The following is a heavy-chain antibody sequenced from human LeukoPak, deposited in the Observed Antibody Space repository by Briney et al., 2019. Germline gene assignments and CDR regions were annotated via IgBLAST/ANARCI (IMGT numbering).Heavy chain of an antibody. V-gene: IGHV4-59*01. D-gene: IGHD4-17*01. CDR3: ARTGSTVTMLYPFDH. J-gene: IGHJ4*02. CDR1: GGSIRTYY. Sequence: SETLSLTCSVSGGSIRTYYWSWIRQPPGKGLEWIGYIYYSGYTNYNPSLKSRVSISVDTSKNQFSLKLSSVTAADTAVYYCARTGSTVTMLYPFDHWGQGTLVTVSS. CDR2: IYYSGYT.